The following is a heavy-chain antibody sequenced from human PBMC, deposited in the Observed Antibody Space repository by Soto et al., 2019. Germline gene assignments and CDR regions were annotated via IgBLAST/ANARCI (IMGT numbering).Heavy chain of an antibody. Sequence: QLQLQESGPGLVKPSETLSLPCTVSGGSISSSSYYWGWIRQPPGKGLEWIGSIYYSGSTYYNPPLKSRVTISVDTSTNHFSLKLSSVTAADTAVYYCARRRYSGSYGWGQGTLVTVSS. CDR3: ARRRYSGSYG. CDR1: GGSISSSSYY. V-gene: IGHV4-39*02. CDR2: IYYSGST. D-gene: IGHD1-26*01. J-gene: IGHJ4*02.